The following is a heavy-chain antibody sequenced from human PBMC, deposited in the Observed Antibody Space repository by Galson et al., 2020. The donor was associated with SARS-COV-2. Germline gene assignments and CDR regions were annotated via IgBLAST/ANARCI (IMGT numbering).Heavy chain of an antibody. CDR1: GFSFSTYA. D-gene: IGHD6-13*01. J-gene: IGHJ4*02. CDR2: IWSDEIHK. Sequence: SLKLSCVASGFSFSTYAMHWVRQTTGKGLEWVAVIWSDEIHKYYLDSMEGRFTISRDNFKNTVYLQMNSLRVDDTAVYYCVSSIIAAGTIDQWGQGALVTVSS. V-gene: IGHV3-33*01. CDR3: VSSIIAAGTIDQ.